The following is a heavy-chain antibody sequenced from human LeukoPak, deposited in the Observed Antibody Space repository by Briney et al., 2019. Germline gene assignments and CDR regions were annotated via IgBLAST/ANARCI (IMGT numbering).Heavy chain of an antibody. D-gene: IGHD2-2*01. CDR2: FGPEDGET. J-gene: IGHJ3*02. CDR1: GYTLTELS. Sequence: ASVKVSCKVSGYTLTELSMHWVRQAPGKGLEWMGGFGPEDGETIYAQKFQGRVTMTEDTSTDTAYMELSSLRSEDTAVYYCATGTSYDRAFDIWGQGTMVTVSS. V-gene: IGHV1-24*01. CDR3: ATGTSYDRAFDI.